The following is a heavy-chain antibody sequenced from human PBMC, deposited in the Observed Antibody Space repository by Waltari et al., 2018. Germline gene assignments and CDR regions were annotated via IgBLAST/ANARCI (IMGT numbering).Heavy chain of an antibody. V-gene: IGHV4-38-2*01. CDR1: GYSISSGYY. D-gene: IGHD2-2*01. Sequence: QVQLQESGPGLVKPSETLSLTCAVSGYSISSGYYWGWIRQPPGKGLEWIGSIYHSGSTYYNPSLKSRGTISVDTSKNQFSLKLSSVTAADTAVYYCARVERGSTSRSTVYFDYWGQGTLVTVSS. J-gene: IGHJ4*02. CDR2: IYHSGST. CDR3: ARVERGSTSRSTVYFDY.